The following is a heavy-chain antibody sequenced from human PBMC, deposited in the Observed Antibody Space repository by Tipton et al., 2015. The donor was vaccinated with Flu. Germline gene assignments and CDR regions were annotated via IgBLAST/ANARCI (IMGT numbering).Heavy chain of an antibody. V-gene: IGHV3-30-3*01. J-gene: IGHJ3*02. Sequence: SLRLSCAASGFTFSSYAMHWVRQAPGKGLAWVAVISHAGTNKYCADSVKGRFTISRDNSKNTLYLQVNRLTVEDTAVYYCARDSGPREWLERGDDSFDIWGLGTMVTVSS. D-gene: IGHD6-19*01. CDR3: ARDSGPREWLERGDDSFDI. CDR1: GFTFSSYA. CDR2: ISHAGTNK.